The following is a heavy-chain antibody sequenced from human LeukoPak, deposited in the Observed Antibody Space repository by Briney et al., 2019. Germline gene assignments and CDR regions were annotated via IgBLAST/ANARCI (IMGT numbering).Heavy chain of an antibody. D-gene: IGHD6-6*01. J-gene: IGHJ4*02. V-gene: IGHV1-8*03. CDR1: GYTFANYD. CDR2: MNPDSGNT. CDR3: ARGKFGYYSSSPYYFDY. Sequence: ASMKVSCKASGYTFANYDINWVRQATGQELEWMGWMNPDSGNTGYAEKFQGRVTITRNTSISTAYMELSSLVSEDTAVYYCARGKFGYYSSSPYYFDYWGQGILVTVSS.